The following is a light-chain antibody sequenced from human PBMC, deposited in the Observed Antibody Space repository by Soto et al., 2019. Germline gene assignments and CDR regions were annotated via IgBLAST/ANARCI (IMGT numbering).Light chain of an antibody. CDR3: QQHINWTLT. Sequence: EIVFTQSPATLSLSPGERATLSCRASQTVSSSLAWYQQKPGQAPRLLIYEASNRATGIPARFSGSGAGAECTLTISSLEPEDVALDYCQQHINWTLTFGGGTKVDIK. CDR1: QTVSSS. CDR2: EAS. V-gene: IGKV3-11*01. J-gene: IGKJ4*01.